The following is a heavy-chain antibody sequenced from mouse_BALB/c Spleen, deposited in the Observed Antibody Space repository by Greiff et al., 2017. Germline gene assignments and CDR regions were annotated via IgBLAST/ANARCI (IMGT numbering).Heavy chain of an antibody. CDR3: ARQYGNYLYYFDY. D-gene: IGHD2-1*01. CDR2: ISNGGGST. V-gene: IGHV5-12-2*01. CDR1: GFTFSSYT. J-gene: IGHJ2*01. Sequence: EVQGVESGGGLVQPGGSLKLSRAASGFTFSSYTMSWVRQTPEKRLEWVAYISNGGGSTYYPDTVKGRFTISRDNAKNTLYVQMSSLKSEDTAMYYCARQYGNYLYYFDYWGQGTTLTVSS.